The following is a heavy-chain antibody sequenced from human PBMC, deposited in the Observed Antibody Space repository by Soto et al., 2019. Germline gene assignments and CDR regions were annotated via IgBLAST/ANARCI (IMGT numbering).Heavy chain of an antibody. CDR3: GGNYGSGSYLYYYGMDV. V-gene: IGHV3-30*03. CDR2: ISYDGSNK. CDR1: GFTFSSYG. J-gene: IGHJ6*02. Sequence: GGSLRLSCAASGFTFSSYGMHWVRQAPGKGLEWVAVISYDGSNKIYVDSVKGRFTISRDNSKNTLYLQMNSLRAEDTAVYYCGGNYGSGSYLYYYGMDVWGQGTTVTVSS. D-gene: IGHD3-10*01.